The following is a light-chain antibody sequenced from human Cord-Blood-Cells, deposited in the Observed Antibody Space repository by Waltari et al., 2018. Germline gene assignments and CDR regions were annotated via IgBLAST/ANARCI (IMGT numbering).Light chain of an antibody. Sequence: DIQLTQSPSFLSASVGVRVTITCRASQGISSYLAWYQQKPGKAPKLLIYAASTLQSGVPSRFSGSGSGTEFTLTISSLQPEDFATYYFQQLNSYPSFGQGTKLEIK. V-gene: IGKV1-9*01. CDR1: QGISSY. CDR2: AAS. J-gene: IGKJ2*03. CDR3: QQLNSYPS.